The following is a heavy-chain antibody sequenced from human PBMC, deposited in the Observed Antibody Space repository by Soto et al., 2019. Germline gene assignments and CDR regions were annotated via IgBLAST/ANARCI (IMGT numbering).Heavy chain of an antibody. D-gene: IGHD1-26*01. CDR2: ISYDGSNK. CDR1: GFTFSSYG. CDR3: AKDPRAYSGSYSGRENNWFDP. Sequence: QVQLVESGGGVVQPGRSLRLSCAASGFTFSSYGMHWVRQAPGKGLEWVAVISYDGSNKYYADSVKGRFTISRDNSKNTLYLQMNSLRAEDTAVYYCAKDPRAYSGSYSGRENNWFDPWGQGTLVTVSS. V-gene: IGHV3-30*18. J-gene: IGHJ5*02.